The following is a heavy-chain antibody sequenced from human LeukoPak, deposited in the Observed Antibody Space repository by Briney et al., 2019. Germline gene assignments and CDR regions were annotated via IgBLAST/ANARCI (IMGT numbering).Heavy chain of an antibody. CDR1: GFTFSSYG. D-gene: IGHD2-21*02. J-gene: IGHJ4*02. Sequence: RRSLRLSCAASGFTFSSYGMHWVRQAPGKGLEWVAVISYDGSNKYYADSVKGRFTISRDNSKNTLYLQMNSLRAEDTAVYYCAKDGLTYCGGDCYYYWGQGTLVSASS. CDR3: AKDGLTYCGGDCYYY. CDR2: ISYDGSNK. V-gene: IGHV3-30*18.